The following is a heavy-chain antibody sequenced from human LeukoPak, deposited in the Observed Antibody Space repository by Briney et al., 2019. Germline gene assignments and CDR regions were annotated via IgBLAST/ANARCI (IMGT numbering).Heavy chain of an antibody. V-gene: IGHV4-59*01. CDR2: IYYSGST. D-gene: IGHD6-13*01. CDR3: ARVRPDIAAAGTRGFDY. J-gene: IGHJ4*02. Sequence: SETLSLTCTVPGGSISSYYWSWIRQPPGKGLEWIGYIYYSGSTSYNPSLKSRVTISVDTSKNQFSLKLSSVTAADTAVYYCARVRPDIAAAGTRGFDYWGQGTLVTVSS. CDR1: GGSISSYY.